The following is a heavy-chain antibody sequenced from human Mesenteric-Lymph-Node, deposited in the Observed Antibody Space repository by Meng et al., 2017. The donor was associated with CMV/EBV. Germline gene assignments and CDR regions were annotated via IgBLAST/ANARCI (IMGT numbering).Heavy chain of an antibody. D-gene: IGHD6-13*01. CDR3: ARGVIAAAGIDY. Sequence: CKASGYTFTGYYMHGVRKAPGQGLEWMGRINPNSGGTNNAQKFQGRVTMTRDTSISTAYMELSRLRSDDTAVYYCARGVIAAAGIDYWGQGSLVTVSS. J-gene: IGHJ4*02. CDR2: INPNSGGT. CDR1: GYTFTGYY. V-gene: IGHV1-2*06.